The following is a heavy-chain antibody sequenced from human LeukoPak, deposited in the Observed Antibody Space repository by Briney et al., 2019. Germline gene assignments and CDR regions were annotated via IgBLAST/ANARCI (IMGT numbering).Heavy chain of an antibody. CDR1: GGSISSYY. J-gene: IGHJ4*02. CDR3: ARRLYGGNFDN. D-gene: IGHD4-23*01. CDR2: IYYSGST. V-gene: IGHV4-59*01. Sequence: SETLSLTCTVSGGSISSYYWSWIRQPPGKGLECIGYIYYSGSTSYSPSLKSRVTISVDTSKNQFSLKLSSVAAADTAVYYCARRLYGGNFDNWGQGTLDTVSS.